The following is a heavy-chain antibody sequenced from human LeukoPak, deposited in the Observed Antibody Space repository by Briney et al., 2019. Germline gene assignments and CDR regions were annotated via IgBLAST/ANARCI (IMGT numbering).Heavy chain of an antibody. Sequence: NPSETLPLTCTVSGVSISRYYWSWIRQPAGKGLQWIGRIQTSGSTNYNPSLESRIIMSVDTSKNQFSLKLTSVTAADTAVYYCAGDHQDYGANSALWYWGQGTLVIVSS. J-gene: IGHJ4*02. CDR3: AGDHQDYGANSALWY. CDR2: IQTSGST. V-gene: IGHV4-4*07. D-gene: IGHD4-23*01. CDR1: GVSISRYY.